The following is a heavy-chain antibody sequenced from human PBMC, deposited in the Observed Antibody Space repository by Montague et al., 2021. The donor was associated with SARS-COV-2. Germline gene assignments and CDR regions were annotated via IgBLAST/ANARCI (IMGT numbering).Heavy chain of an antibody. Sequence: TLSLTCTVSGGSISSGGYYWGWIRQPPGKGLEWIGYIYYSGSTYYNPSLKSRVTLSVDTSKNQFSLKLSSVTAADTAVYYCARAKGFLVLMVYVMGAFDLWGQGTMVTVSA. CDR1: GGSISSGGYY. D-gene: IGHD2-8*01. V-gene: IGHV4-31*03. CDR3: ARAKGFLVLMVYVMGAFDL. CDR2: IYYSGST. J-gene: IGHJ3*01.